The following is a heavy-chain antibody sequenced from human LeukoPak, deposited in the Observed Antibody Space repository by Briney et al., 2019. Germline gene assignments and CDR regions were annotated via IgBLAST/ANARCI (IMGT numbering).Heavy chain of an antibody. CDR3: AKVTCGGDCYSPSDYYYYYGMDV. D-gene: IGHD2-21*02. V-gene: IGHV3-23*01. CDR2: ISGSGGST. CDR1: GFTFSSYA. J-gene: IGHJ6*02. Sequence: GSLRLSCAASGFTFSSYAMSWVCQAPGKGLEWVSAISGSGGSTYYADSVKGRFTISRDNSKNTLYLQMNSLRAEDTAVYYCAKVTCGGDCYSPSDYYYYYGMDVWGQGTTVTVSS.